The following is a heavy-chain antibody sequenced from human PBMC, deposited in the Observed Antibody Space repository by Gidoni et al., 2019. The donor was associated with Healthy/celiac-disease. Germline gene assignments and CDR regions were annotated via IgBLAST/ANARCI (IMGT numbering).Heavy chain of an antibody. CDR2: IKSKADCGTT. D-gene: IGHD3-22*01. V-gene: IGHV3-15*01. J-gene: IGHJ6*02. CDR3: TAVGSITMIVYYYYGMDV. CDR1: DFTFSNAR. Sequence: EVQLVEAGGGLVKPGGSCRPSCAASDFTFSNARMIWVRQAPGKGLEWVGRIKSKADCGTTGSAAPVKGRFTISRDDSKNTLYRQMNSLKTENTAVYYCTAVGSITMIVYYYYGMDVWGQGTTVTVSS.